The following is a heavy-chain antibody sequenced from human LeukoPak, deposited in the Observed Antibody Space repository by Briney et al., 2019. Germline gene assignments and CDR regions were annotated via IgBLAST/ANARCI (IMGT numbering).Heavy chain of an antibody. D-gene: IGHD4-17*01. Sequence: ASVKVSCKASGYTFTGYYMHWVRQAPGQGLEWVGWINPNSGGTNYAQKFQGRVTMTRDTSISTAYMELSRLRSDDTAVYYCATPPEDYGDYYYYGMDVWGQGTTVTVSS. V-gene: IGHV1-2*02. J-gene: IGHJ6*02. CDR2: INPNSGGT. CDR3: ATPPEDYGDYYYYGMDV. CDR1: GYTFTGYY.